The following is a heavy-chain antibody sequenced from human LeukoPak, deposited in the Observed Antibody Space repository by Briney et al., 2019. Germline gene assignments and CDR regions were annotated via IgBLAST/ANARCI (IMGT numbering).Heavy chain of an antibody. Sequence: PGGSLRLSCAASGFPFSSYAMRWVRQAPGKGLEGVSGISGSGGSTHYADSVKGRFTISRDNSKNTLYLQMNSLRAEDTAVYYCAKGEGYSYGLQDYWGQGTLDTVSS. CDR3: AKGEGYSYGLQDY. CDR1: GFPFSSYA. CDR2: ISGSGGST. J-gene: IGHJ4*02. V-gene: IGHV3-23*01. D-gene: IGHD5-18*01.